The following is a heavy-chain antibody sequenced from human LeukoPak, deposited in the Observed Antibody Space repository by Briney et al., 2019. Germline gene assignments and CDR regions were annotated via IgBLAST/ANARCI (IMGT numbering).Heavy chain of an antibody. CDR2: ISSSGSTI. V-gene: IGHV3-48*03. D-gene: IGHD2-2*02. Sequence: GGSLRLSCAASGFTFSSYEMNWVRQAPGKGLEGVSYISSSGSTIYYADSVKGRFTISRENDKNSLYMQKNSLRAEDTAVYFCTRGGYCSSTSCYKNGMDVWGKGTTVTVSS. CDR1: GFTFSSYE. J-gene: IGHJ6*04. CDR3: TRGGYCSSTSCYKNGMDV.